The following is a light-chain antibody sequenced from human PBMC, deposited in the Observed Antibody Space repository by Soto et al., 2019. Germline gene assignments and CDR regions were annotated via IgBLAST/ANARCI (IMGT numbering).Light chain of an antibody. CDR3: QQYNNSPLT. Sequence: EIVMTQSPATLSVSPGERATLSCRASQTVNNNLAWYQQKPGQAPRLLIYGASARATGIPARFSGSGSGTDFPLTISSLQSEDFAVYYRQQYNNSPLTFGGGTKVEIK. V-gene: IGKV3-15*01. CDR1: QTVNNN. CDR2: GAS. J-gene: IGKJ4*01.